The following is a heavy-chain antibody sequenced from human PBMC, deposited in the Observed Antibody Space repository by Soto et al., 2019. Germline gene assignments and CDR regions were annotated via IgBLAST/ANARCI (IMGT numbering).Heavy chain of an antibody. D-gene: IGHD6-19*01. V-gene: IGHV3-33*01. Sequence: QVQLVESGGGVVQPGRSLRLSCATSGFTFSSYGMHWVRQAPGKGLEWVAVIWYDGSNKHYADSVKGRFTISRDNSKNTLYLQMNSLRAEDTAVYYCARGDGLGSGWYVGLFDYWGQGILVTVSS. CDR3: ARGDGLGSGWYVGLFDY. CDR2: IWYDGSNK. J-gene: IGHJ4*02. CDR1: GFTFSSYG.